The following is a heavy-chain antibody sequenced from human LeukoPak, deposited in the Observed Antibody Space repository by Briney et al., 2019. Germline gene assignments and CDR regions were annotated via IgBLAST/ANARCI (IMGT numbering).Heavy chain of an antibody. D-gene: IGHD3-22*01. J-gene: IGHJ4*02. CDR3: AKTPADYYDSSGYYSSYFDY. V-gene: IGHV3-23*01. Sequence: GGSLRLSCAASGFTFSSYSMNWVRQAPGKGLEWVSAISGSGGSTYYADSVKGRFTISRDNSKNTLYLQMNSLRAEDTAVYYCAKTPADYYDSSGYYSSYFDYWGQGTLVTVSS. CDR1: GFTFSSYS. CDR2: ISGSGGST.